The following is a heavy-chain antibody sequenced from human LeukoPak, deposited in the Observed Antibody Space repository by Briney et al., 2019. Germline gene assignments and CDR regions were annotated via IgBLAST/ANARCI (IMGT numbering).Heavy chain of an antibody. CDR3: AYSSSSEAAFDY. D-gene: IGHD6-6*01. J-gene: IGHJ4*02. Sequence: GGSLRLSCAASGFTFSSYSMNWVRQAPGKGLEWVSSISSSSSYIYYADSVKGRFTISRDNAKNSLYLQMNSLRAEDTAVYYCAYSSSSEAAFDYWGQGTLVTVSS. CDR1: GFTFSSYS. V-gene: IGHV3-21*01. CDR2: ISSSSSYI.